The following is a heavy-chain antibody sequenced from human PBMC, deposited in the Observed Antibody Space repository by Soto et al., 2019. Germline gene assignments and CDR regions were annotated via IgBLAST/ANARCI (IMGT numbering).Heavy chain of an antibody. J-gene: IGHJ6*01. V-gene: IGHV1-69*01. CDR1: GGTFSSYA. D-gene: IGHD2-2*01. CDR2: IIPISGTA. CDR3: PRTQGSSTSLEIYYYYYYSMHW. Sequence: QVQLVQSGAEVKKPGSSVKVSCKASGGTFSSYAISWVRQAPGQGLEWMGGIIPISGTANYAQKFQGRVTITADESRGKAYMGRGSRRSKNPALYYWPRTQGSSTSLEIYYYYYYSMHWWGHGTTVTLSS.